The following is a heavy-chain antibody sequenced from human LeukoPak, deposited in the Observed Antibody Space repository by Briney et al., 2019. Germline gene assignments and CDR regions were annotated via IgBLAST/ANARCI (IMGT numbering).Heavy chain of an antibody. V-gene: IGHV3-74*01. J-gene: IGHJ4*02. Sequence: GGSLRLSCAASGFTFSSYWMHWARQAPGKGLVWVSRINSDGSSTSYADSVKGRFTISRDNAKNTLYLQMNSLRAEDTAVYYCARVRAGPGFDYWGQGTLVTVSS. CDR3: ARVRAGPGFDY. CDR1: GFTFSSYW. D-gene: IGHD1-14*01. CDR2: INSDGSST.